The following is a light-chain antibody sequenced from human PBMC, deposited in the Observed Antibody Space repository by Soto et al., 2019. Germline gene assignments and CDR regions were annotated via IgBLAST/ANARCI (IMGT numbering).Light chain of an antibody. Sequence: QLVLTQPASVSGSPGQSITISCTGTSSDVGDSNSVSWYQQQPGKVPKLMIYEVSNRPSGISNRFSGSKSGNTASLTISGLQADEADYYCTSHTSSTTHYVFGTGTKVTVL. CDR2: EVS. CDR1: SSDVGDSNS. V-gene: IGLV2-14*01. CDR3: TSHTSSTTHYV. J-gene: IGLJ1*01.